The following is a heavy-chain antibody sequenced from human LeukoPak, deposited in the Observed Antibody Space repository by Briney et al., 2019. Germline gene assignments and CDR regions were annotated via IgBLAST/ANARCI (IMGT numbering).Heavy chain of an antibody. Sequence: PSETLSLTCAVYGGSFSGYYWSWIRQPPGKGLEWIEEINHSGSTNYNPSLKSRVTISVDTSKNQFSLKLSSVTAADTAVYYCVGEGGSGSFGYFDYWGQGTLVTVSS. V-gene: IGHV4-34*01. CDR2: INHSGST. D-gene: IGHD3-10*01. CDR1: GGSFSGYY. CDR3: VGEGGSGSFGYFDY. J-gene: IGHJ4*02.